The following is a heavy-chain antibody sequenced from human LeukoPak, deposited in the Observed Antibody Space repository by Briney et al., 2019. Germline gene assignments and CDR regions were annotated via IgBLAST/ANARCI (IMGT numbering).Heavy chain of an antibody. D-gene: IGHD3-22*01. Sequence: ASVKVSCKASGYTFTSYDINWVRQATGQGLEWMGWMNPNSGNTNYAQKLQGRVTMTTDTSTSTAYMELRSLRSDDTAVYYCARDFYYYDSSGYYPEGYYYYYMDVWGKGTTVTVSS. J-gene: IGHJ6*03. CDR2: MNPNSGNT. CDR3: ARDFYYYDSSGYYPEGYYYYYMDV. CDR1: GYTFTSYD. V-gene: IGHV1-18*01.